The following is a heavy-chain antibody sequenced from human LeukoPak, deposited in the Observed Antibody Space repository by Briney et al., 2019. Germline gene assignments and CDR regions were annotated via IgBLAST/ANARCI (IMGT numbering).Heavy chain of an antibody. CDR3: ARDCTSTSCHTDAFDI. V-gene: IGHV1-69*05. Sequence: SVKVSCKASGGTFSSYAISWVRQAPGQGLEWVGGIIPIFGTANYAQKFQGRVTITTDESTSTAYMELSSLRSEDTALYYCARDCTSTSCHTDAFDIWGQGTMVTVSS. CDR2: IIPIFGTA. CDR1: GGTFSSYA. J-gene: IGHJ3*02. D-gene: IGHD2-2*02.